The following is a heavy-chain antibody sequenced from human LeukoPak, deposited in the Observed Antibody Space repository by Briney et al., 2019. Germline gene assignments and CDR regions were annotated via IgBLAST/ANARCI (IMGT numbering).Heavy chain of an antibody. CDR2: IGGSGAGT. CDR1: GFTFGNYA. V-gene: IGHV3-23*01. D-gene: IGHD1-26*01. CDR3: ANLWISRVDAY. Sequence: GGSLRLSCAPPGFTFGNYAMSWVRQAPGKGLEWVSAIGGSGAGTYYADSVKGRFTISRDNSKNTLYLQMNSLRAEDTAIYYCANLWISRVDAYWGQGTLVTVSS. J-gene: IGHJ4*02.